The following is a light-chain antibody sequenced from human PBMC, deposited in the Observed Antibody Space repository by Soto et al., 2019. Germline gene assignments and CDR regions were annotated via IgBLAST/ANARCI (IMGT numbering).Light chain of an antibody. CDR2: EVN. V-gene: IGLV2-14*01. Sequence: QSVLTQPASVSGSPGQSITISCTGTDNDIGSYLYVSWFQQHPGKAPKVVIYEVNNRPSGISDRFSGSKSGNTASLSISGLQPEDEEHYSCSSFTAIGTVRLGGGTK. CDR3: SSFTAIGTVR. J-gene: IGLJ2*01. CDR1: DNDIGSYLY.